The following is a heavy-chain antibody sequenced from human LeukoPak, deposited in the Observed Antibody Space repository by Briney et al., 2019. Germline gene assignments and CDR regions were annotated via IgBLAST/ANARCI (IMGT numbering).Heavy chain of an antibody. CDR3: ARWYSSNVRAFDY. D-gene: IGHD6-13*01. CDR1: GFSFSSYA. Sequence: GGSLRLSCAASGFSFSSYALNWVRQVPGKGLEWVANIKEDGSEKYYVDSVKGRFTISRDNAKNSLYLQMNSLKAEDTAVYYCARWYSSNVRAFDYWGQGTLVTVSS. J-gene: IGHJ4*02. CDR2: IKEDGSEK. V-gene: IGHV3-7*01.